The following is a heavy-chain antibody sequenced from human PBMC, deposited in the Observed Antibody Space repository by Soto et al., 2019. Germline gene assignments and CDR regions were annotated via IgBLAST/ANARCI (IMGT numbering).Heavy chain of an antibody. CDR1: GGSISSSSYY. V-gene: IGHV4-39*01. CDR3: ARLTNFDP. Sequence: PSETLSLTCTVSGGSISSSSYYWGWIRQPPGKGLEWIGSIYYSGSTYYKPSLKSRVTISVDTSKNQFSLKLSSVTAADTAVYYCARLTNFDPWGQGTLVTVSS. J-gene: IGHJ5*02. CDR2: IYYSGST.